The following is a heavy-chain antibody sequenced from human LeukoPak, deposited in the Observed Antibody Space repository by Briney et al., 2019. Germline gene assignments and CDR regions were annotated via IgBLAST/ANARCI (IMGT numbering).Heavy chain of an antibody. Sequence: SVKVSCKASGGTFSSYAISWVRQAPGKGLEWMGGIIPIFGTANYAQKFQGRVTITADESTSTAYMELSSLRSKDTAVYYCARDRPLGVGEYGDAFDIWGQGTMVTVSS. J-gene: IGHJ3*02. V-gene: IGHV1-69*01. D-gene: IGHD2-8*02. CDR1: GGTFSSYA. CDR2: IIPIFGTA. CDR3: ARDRPLGVGEYGDAFDI.